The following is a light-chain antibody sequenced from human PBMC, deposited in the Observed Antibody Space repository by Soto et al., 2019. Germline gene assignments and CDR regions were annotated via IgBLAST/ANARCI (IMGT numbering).Light chain of an antibody. Sequence: DIQMTQSPSTLSASVGDRATITCRASQRISSWLAWYQQKPGKAPKLLIYDASSLESGVPSRFSGSGSGTEFTLTISSLQPDDFATFYCQQYLSYPWTFGQGTKVEIK. CDR3: QQYLSYPWT. J-gene: IGKJ1*01. CDR2: DAS. V-gene: IGKV1-5*01. CDR1: QRISSW.